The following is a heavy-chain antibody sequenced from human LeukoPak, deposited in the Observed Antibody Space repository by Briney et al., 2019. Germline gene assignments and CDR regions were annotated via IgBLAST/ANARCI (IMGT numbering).Heavy chain of an antibody. CDR2: INLSGSAQ. D-gene: IGHD7-27*01. CDR3: AAWGLHNY. V-gene: IGHV3-7*01. J-gene: IGHJ4*02. Sequence: GGSLRLSCSASGFAFSVYWMNWVRQAPGKGPEWVANINLSGSAQYYVDSAKGRCTISRDNAKSSLYLQMNSLRVEDTAVYYCAAWGLHNYWGQGTLVTVSS. CDR1: GFAFSVYW.